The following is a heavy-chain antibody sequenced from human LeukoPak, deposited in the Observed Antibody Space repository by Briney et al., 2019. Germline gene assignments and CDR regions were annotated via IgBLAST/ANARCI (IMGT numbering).Heavy chain of an antibody. CDR3: ARLALQEVGATQTYYLDY. J-gene: IGHJ4*02. CDR1: GGSVSNYY. CDR2: IYYTGST. D-gene: IGHD1-26*01. Sequence: SETLSLTCTVSGGSVSNYYWSWIRQSPRKGLQWIGYIYYTGSTSYNPSLRSRVTMSADTSKNQFSLKLSSVTAADTAVYYCARLALQEVGATQTYYLDYWGQGTLVTVSS. V-gene: IGHV4-59*02.